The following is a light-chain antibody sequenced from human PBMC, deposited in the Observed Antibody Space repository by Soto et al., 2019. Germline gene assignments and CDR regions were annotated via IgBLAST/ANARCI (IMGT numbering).Light chain of an antibody. Sequence: MTQAPPTLTVSPGDKATLLCRASQGIKDYLAWFQQKPGQAPRLLIYGASTRATAIPARFSGSGSGTEFTLSISSLQSEDFAVYYCQQYNTWPRTFGHGTKVDIK. V-gene: IGKV3-15*01. CDR1: QGIKDY. J-gene: IGKJ1*01. CDR2: GAS. CDR3: QQYNTWPRT.